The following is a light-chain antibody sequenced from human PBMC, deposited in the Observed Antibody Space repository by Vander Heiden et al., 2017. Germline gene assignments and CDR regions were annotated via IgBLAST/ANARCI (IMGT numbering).Light chain of an antibody. Sequence: SYVLTQLPSVSVAPGQTARLTSRGNNIGSKSVHWYQQKPGQAPVLVVYDDSDRPSGIPERFSGSNSGNTATLTISRVEAGDEADYYCQVWDSSSDHVVFGGGTKLTVL. CDR3: QVWDSSSDHVV. V-gene: IGLV3-21*02. CDR2: DDS. J-gene: IGLJ2*01. CDR1: NIGSKS.